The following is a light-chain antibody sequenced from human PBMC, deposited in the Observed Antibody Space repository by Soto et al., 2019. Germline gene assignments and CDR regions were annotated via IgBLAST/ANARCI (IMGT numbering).Light chain of an antibody. CDR1: KLGDKY. Sequence: SYELTQPPSVSVSPGQTASITCSGGKLGDKYACWYQQKPGQSPVLVIYQDSKRPSGIPERFSGSNSGNTATLTISGTQAMDEADYSCQAWDSSTGVFGGGTKLTVL. CDR3: QAWDSSTGV. V-gene: IGLV3-1*01. J-gene: IGLJ2*01. CDR2: QDS.